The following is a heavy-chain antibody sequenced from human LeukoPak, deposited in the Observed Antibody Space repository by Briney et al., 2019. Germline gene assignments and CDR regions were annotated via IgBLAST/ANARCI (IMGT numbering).Heavy chain of an antibody. CDR1: GFSVSNDY. Sequence: GGSLRLSCAASGFSVSNDYMIWVRQAPGKGLEWVSIIYSGGTTYYADSVKGRFTISRDNSKNTLYLQMNSLRAEDTAVYYCASLYPYYDFWSGYEPDAFDIWGQGTMVTVSS. D-gene: IGHD3-3*01. CDR3: ASLYPYYDFWSGYEPDAFDI. CDR2: IYSGGTT. J-gene: IGHJ3*02. V-gene: IGHV3-66*02.